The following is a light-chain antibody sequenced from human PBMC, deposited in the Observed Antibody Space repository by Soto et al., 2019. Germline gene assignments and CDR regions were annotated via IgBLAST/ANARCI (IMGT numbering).Light chain of an antibody. CDR2: AAS. Sequence: IHLTHSPSSLSASVGEIVAITFRASQAIRTALGWYQQKPGQVPKLLIYAASTLQSGVPSRFRGSGSGTDFTLTISSLQPEDFATYYCLLDFGYFWAFGQGTKVDIK. J-gene: IGKJ1*01. V-gene: IGKV1-6*02. CDR1: QAIRTA. CDR3: LLDFGYFWA.